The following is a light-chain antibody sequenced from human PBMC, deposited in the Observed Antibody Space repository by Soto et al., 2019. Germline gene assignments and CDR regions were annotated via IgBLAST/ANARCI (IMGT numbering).Light chain of an antibody. CDR3: QSYDSRLSGYVV. CDR2: GNS. CDR1: GSNIGAGYD. Sequence: QSVLTQPPSVSGAPGQRVTISCTGSGSNIGAGYDVHWYQQLPGTAPKLLIYGNSNRPSGVPDRFSGSKSGTSASLAITGLQAEDEADYYCQSYDSRLSGYVVFGGGTKLTVL. J-gene: IGLJ2*01. V-gene: IGLV1-40*01.